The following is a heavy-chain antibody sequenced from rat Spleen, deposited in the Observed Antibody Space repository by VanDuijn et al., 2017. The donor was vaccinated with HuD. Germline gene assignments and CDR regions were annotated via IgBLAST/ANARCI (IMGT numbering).Heavy chain of an antibody. V-gene: IGHV5-31*01. J-gene: IGHJ2*01. CDR2: ITKTGSNT. Sequence: EVQLVESDGGLVQPGRSLKLSCAASGFTFNYHWMTWTRQAPGKGLEWVASITKTGSNTYYRDSVKGRFTISRDNAKSTLYLQMDSLRSEDTATYYCARLIMYTPADYWGQGVMVTVSS. D-gene: IGHD1-6*01. CDR1: GFTFNYHW. CDR3: ARLIMYTPADY.